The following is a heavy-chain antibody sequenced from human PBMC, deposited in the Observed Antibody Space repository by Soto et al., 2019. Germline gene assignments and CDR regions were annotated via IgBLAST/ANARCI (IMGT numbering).Heavy chain of an antibody. CDR3: AREEGILTGSDY. D-gene: IGHD3-9*01. Sequence: GGSLRLSCAASGFTVSSNYMSWVRQAPGKGLEWVSVIYSGGSTYYADSVKGRFTISRDNSKNTLYLQMNSLRAEDTAVYYCAREEGILTGSDYWGQGTLVNVSS. V-gene: IGHV3-53*01. CDR2: IYSGGST. J-gene: IGHJ4*02. CDR1: GFTVSSNY.